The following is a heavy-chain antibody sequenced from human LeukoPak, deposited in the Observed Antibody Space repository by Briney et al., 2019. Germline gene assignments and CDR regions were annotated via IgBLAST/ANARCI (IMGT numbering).Heavy chain of an antibody. V-gene: IGHV3-74*01. D-gene: IGHD4-23*01. CDR3: ARGRPHGNDY. J-gene: IGHJ4*02. CDR2: IASDGSST. Sequence: GGSLRLSCAASGFTFSSYWMNWVRQAPGKGLVWVSRIASDGSSTTYADSVKGRFSISRDNAKNTLYLQMNSLRVEDTAVYYCARGRPHGNDYWGQGTLVTASS. CDR1: GFTFSSYW.